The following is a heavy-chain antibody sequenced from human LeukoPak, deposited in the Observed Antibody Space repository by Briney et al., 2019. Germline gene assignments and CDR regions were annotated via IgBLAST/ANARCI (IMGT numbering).Heavy chain of an antibody. J-gene: IGHJ2*01. CDR3: ARHAIAADWWTDQDKWYFDL. CDR2: IYPGDCDT. D-gene: IGHD6-25*01. V-gene: IGHV5-51*01. CDR1: GYSFTSYW. Sequence: GESLKISCKGSGYSFTSYWIGWVRQTPGKGLEWMGIIYPGDCDTSYGPSFQGQVTISTDNSISTPYLQWSSLKAKDTAMYYCARHAIAADWWTDQDKWYFDLWGRGTLVTVSS.